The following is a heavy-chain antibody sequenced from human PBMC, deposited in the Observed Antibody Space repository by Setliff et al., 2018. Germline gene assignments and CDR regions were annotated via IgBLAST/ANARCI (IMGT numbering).Heavy chain of an antibody. D-gene: IGHD2-21*02. Sequence: ASVKVSCKASGGSFNTYAISWVRQAPGQGLEWMGWISTDDGDTNFAQKFQGRVTLTTDTSTGTAYMELRSLTFDDTAVYYCARDWFCSGGDCSDVFDFWGQGTMVTVSS. CDR2: ISTDDGDT. J-gene: IGHJ3*01. CDR3: ARDWFCSGGDCSDVFDF. V-gene: IGHV1-18*01. CDR1: GGSFNTYA.